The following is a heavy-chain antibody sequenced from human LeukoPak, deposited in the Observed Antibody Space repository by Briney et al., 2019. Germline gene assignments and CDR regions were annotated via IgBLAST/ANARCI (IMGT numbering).Heavy chain of an antibody. CDR3: ATPSGYYHY. Sequence: PGGSLRLSCAASGFTFTSYEMNWVRQAPGKGLEWVSYISSSGSTIYYADSVKGRFTISRDNAKKSLYLQMNSLRAEDTAVYYWATPSGYYHYWGQGTLVTVSS. J-gene: IGHJ4*02. CDR2: ISSSGSTI. CDR1: GFTFTSYE. V-gene: IGHV3-48*03. D-gene: IGHD3-22*01.